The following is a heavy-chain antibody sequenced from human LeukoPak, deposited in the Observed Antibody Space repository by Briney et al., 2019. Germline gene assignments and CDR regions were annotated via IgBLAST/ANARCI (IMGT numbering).Heavy chain of an antibody. V-gene: IGHV3-21*01. CDR2: ISSSSSYI. J-gene: IGHJ6*03. CDR3: AKGESSSWAYYYYYMDV. CDR1: GFTCSSYS. D-gene: IGHD6-13*01. Sequence: GGSLRLSCAASGFTCSSYSMNWVRQAPGKGLEWVSSISSSSSYIYYADSVKGRFTISRDNAKNSLYLQMNSLRAEDTAVYYCAKGESSSWAYYYYYMDVWGKGTTVTISS.